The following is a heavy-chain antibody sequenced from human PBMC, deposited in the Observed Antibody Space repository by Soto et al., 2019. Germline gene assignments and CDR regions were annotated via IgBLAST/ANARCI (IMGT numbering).Heavy chain of an antibody. CDR2: IIPLFGTA. CDR1: GGTFSTYA. J-gene: IGHJ4*02. CDR3: AGYYDIFTGYGD. D-gene: IGHD3-9*01. V-gene: IGHV1-69*12. Sequence: VQLVQSGAAVKKPGSSVKVSCKASGGTFSTYAITWVRQAPGQGLEWMGGIIPLFGTANYAQKLRGRLTISADGSTSTAFMELVSMRSEDTAVYYCAGYYDIFTGYGDWGQGTLVTVSS.